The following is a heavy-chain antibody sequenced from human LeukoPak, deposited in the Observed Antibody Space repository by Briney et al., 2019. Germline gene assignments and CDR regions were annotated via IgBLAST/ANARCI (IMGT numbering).Heavy chain of an antibody. Sequence: GGSLRLSCAASGFTFSSYAMSWVRQVPGKGLEWVSAISGSGGSTYYADSVKGRFTISRDNSKNTLYLQMNSLRAEDTAVYYCAKDITPGIAVAGTLYEIDYWGQGTLVTVSS. CDR1: GFTFSSYA. J-gene: IGHJ4*02. D-gene: IGHD6-19*01. CDR3: AKDITPGIAVAGTLYEIDY. V-gene: IGHV3-23*01. CDR2: ISGSGGST.